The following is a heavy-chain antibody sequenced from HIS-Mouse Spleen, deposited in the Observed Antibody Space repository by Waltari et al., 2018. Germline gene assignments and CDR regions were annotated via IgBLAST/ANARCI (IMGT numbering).Heavy chain of an antibody. V-gene: IGHV4-30-4*01. CDR3: ARVYEAAGILDY. J-gene: IGHJ4*02. D-gene: IGHD6-13*01. Sequence: QVQLQESGPGLVKPSQTLSLTCTVSARSISSRDYYWRWIRQTPGKGLEWIGHIYYSGSTYYNPSLKSRVTISVDTSKNQFSLKLSSVTAADTAVYYCARVYEAAGILDYWGQGTLVTVSS. CDR2: IYYSGST. CDR1: ARSISSRDYY.